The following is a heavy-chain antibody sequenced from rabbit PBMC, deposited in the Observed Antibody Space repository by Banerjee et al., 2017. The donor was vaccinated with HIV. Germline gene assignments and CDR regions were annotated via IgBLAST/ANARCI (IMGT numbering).Heavy chain of an antibody. CDR1: GFSFSSTYY. D-gene: IGHD4-1*01. Sequence: QQQLEESGGDLVQPEGSLTLTCTASGFSFSSTYYMCWVRQAPGKGLEWIACIYTASGATYYANWAKGRFTISKTSSTTVPLQMTSLTAADTATYFCARDLAGAIGWNFNLWGPGTLVTVS. J-gene: IGHJ4*01. V-gene: IGHV1S45*01. CDR2: IYTASGAT. CDR3: ARDLAGAIGWNFNL.